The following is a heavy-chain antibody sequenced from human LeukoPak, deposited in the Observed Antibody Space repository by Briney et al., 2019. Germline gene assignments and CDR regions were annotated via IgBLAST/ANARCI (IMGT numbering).Heavy chain of an antibody. CDR1: GITLSNYG. CDR3: AKRGVVIRVILVGFHKQAYYFDS. J-gene: IGHJ4*02. CDR2: ISDSGGST. V-gene: IGHV3-23*01. Sequence: GGSLRLSCAVSGITLSNYGMSWVRQAPGKGLEWVAGISDSGGSTNYADSVKGRFTISRDDAKNTLYLQMNSLRAEDTAVYFCAKRGVVIRVILVGFHKQAYYFDSWGQGALVTVSS. D-gene: IGHD3-10*01.